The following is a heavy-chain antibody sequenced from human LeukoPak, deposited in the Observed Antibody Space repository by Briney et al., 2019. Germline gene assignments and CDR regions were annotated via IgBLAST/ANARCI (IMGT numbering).Heavy chain of an antibody. V-gene: IGHV3-11*04. Sequence: GGSLRLSCAASGFTVSSNYMSWVRQAPGKGLEWVSYTTSSGSTIYYADSVKGRFTISRDNAKNSLYLQMNSLRAEDTAVYYCVRDLGAVAGLDYWGQGTLVTVSS. CDR1: GFTVSSNY. J-gene: IGHJ4*02. D-gene: IGHD6-19*01. CDR2: TTSSGSTI. CDR3: VRDLGAVAGLDY.